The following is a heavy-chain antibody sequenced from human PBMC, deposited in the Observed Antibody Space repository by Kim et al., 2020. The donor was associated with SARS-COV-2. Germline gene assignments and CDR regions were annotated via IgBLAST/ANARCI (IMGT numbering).Heavy chain of an antibody. Sequence: GESLKISCKGSGYTFTSYWNGWVRQMPGKGLECMGIIFPGDSDTRYSPSFQGQVTISADKSINTAYLQWSSLKASDTAMYYCATCSTSPYYFDYWGQGALFSVSS. CDR1: GYTFTSYW. J-gene: IGHJ4*02. D-gene: IGHD2-2*01. CDR3: ATCSTSPYYFDY. V-gene: IGHV5-51*01. CDR2: IFPGDSDT.